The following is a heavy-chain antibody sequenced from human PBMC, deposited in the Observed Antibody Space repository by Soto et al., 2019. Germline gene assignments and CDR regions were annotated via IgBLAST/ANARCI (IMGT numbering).Heavy chain of an antibody. CDR3: AKATTNGGWFNPFDS. V-gene: IGHV3-23*01. CDR1: GFSLVNYA. J-gene: IGHJ4*02. Sequence: LRLSCAASGFSLVNYAMNWVRQAPGKGLEWVSGLSGSGTSTYYADSVKGRFTISRDNSRDTLFLQMNSLTADDTAVYYCAKATTNGGWFNPFDSWGQGALVTVSS. D-gene: IGHD6-19*01. CDR2: LSGSGTST.